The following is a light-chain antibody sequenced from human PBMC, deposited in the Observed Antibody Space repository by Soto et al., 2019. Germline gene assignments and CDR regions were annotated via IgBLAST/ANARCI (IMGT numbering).Light chain of an antibody. J-gene: IGKJ4*01. CDR1: QSVSSSY. CDR2: GAS. Sequence: EIVLTQSPGTLSLSPGERATLSCRASQSVSSSYLAWYQQKPGQATRLLIYGASSRDTGIPDRVSGSGSGTDVTLTISRLETEDFAVYYCQQYGSSPFSFGGGTKVDIK. CDR3: QQYGSSPFS. V-gene: IGKV3-20*01.